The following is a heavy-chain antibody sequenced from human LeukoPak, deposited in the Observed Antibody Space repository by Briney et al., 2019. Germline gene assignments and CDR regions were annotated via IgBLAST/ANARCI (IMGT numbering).Heavy chain of an antibody. CDR3: ARTKGHVWFRELSTLDG. Sequence: GGSLRLSCAASGFTFSSYAMSWVRQAPGKGLEWVSAISGSGGSTYYADSVKGRFTISRDNSKNTLYLQMNSLRAEDTAVYYCARTKGHVWFRELSTLDGWGQGTLVTVSS. CDR1: GFTFSSYA. D-gene: IGHD3-10*01. CDR2: ISGSGGST. J-gene: IGHJ4*02. V-gene: IGHV3-23*01.